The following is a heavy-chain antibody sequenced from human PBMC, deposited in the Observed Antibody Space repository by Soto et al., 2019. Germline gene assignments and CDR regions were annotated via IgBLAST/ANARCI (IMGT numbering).Heavy chain of an antibody. CDR1: GYTFTSYG. D-gene: IGHD2-2*02. Sequence: QVQLVQSGAEVKKPGASVKVSCKASGYTFTSYGISWVRQAPGQGLEWMGWISAYNGNTNYAQKLQGRVTMTTDTATSQAYKEVRSLGTDDTGVYYCAREYCSSTSCYMAGAFDIWGQGTMVTVSS. CDR2: ISAYNGNT. CDR3: AREYCSSTSCYMAGAFDI. V-gene: IGHV1-18*01. J-gene: IGHJ3*02.